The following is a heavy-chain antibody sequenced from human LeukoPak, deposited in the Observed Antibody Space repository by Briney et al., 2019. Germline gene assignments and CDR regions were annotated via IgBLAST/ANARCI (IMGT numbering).Heavy chain of an antibody. Sequence: ASVKVSCTPSGYTFTSYGISWVRQAPGQGLEWMGWISAYNGNTNYAQKLQGRVTMTTDTSTSTAYMELRSLRSDDTAVYYCATTVITPFDYWGQGTLVTVSS. D-gene: IGHD1-7*01. J-gene: IGHJ4*02. V-gene: IGHV1-18*01. CDR2: ISAYNGNT. CDR1: GYTFTSYG. CDR3: ATTVITPFDY.